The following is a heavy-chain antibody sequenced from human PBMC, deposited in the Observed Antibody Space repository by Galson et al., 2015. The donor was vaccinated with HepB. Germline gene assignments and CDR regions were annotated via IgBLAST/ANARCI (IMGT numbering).Heavy chain of an antibody. CDR3: AKGGQWAQHLPYYYYMDV. CDR1: GFTFGTYG. V-gene: IGHV3-23*01. Sequence: SLRLSCAASGFTFGTYGMSWVRQAPGKGLEWVSSINGNGATTYYADSVKGRLTISRDNSKKTLSLQMNSLRAEETAVYYCAKGGQWAQHLPYYYYMDVWGKGTTVTVSS. J-gene: IGHJ6*03. D-gene: IGHD1-26*01. CDR2: INGNGATT.